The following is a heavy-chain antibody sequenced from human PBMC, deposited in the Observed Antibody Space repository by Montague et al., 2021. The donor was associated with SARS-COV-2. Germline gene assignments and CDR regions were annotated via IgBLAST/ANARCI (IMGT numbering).Heavy chain of an antibody. J-gene: IGHJ3*02. Sequence: SETLSLTCTVSGGSITSSSYYWGWIRQPPGKGLEWIGSIYSSGSTNYNPSLKSRVTISVDTSKNQFSLKLSSVTAADTAVYYCAKQALTRYCTSTTCFGAAFDIWGQGTMVTVSS. V-gene: IGHV4-39*01. D-gene: IGHD2-2*01. CDR2: IYSSGST. CDR1: GGSITSSSYY. CDR3: AKQALTRYCTSTTCFGAAFDI.